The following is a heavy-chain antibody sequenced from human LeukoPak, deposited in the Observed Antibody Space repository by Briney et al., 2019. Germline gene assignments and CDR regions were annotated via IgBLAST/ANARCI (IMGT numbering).Heavy chain of an antibody. V-gene: IGHV4-59*01. Sequence: SETLSLTCTVSGGSISSYYWSWIRQPPGKGLEWTGYISDSGRSKYNSSLKSRVIISVDTSNNQFSLNLSSVTAADTAAYYCARDIYSSSWTAPYYWGQGTLVTVSS. D-gene: IGHD6-13*01. CDR2: ISDSGRS. CDR1: GGSISSYY. CDR3: ARDIYSSSWTAPYY. J-gene: IGHJ4*02.